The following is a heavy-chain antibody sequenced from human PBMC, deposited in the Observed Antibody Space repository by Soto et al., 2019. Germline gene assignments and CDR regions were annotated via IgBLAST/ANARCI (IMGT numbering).Heavy chain of an antibody. Sequence: GGTLRLSCVAYGFTFSNYTMSWVRQAPGKGLEWVSGISGSGGTTYYADSVKGRFTISRDNSKNTLFLQMNSLRAGDTAVYYCAKDPQQWLTSFDYWGQGA. CDR2: ISGSGGTT. CDR3: AKDPQQWLTSFDY. D-gene: IGHD6-19*01. J-gene: IGHJ4*02. V-gene: IGHV3-23*01. CDR1: GFTFSNYT.